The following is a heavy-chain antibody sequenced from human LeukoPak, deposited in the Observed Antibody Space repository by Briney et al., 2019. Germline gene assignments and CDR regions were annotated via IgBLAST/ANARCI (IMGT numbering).Heavy chain of an antibody. CDR1: GFTFSSYA. D-gene: IGHD1-14*01. V-gene: IGHV3-30-3*01. CDR2: ISYDGSNK. J-gene: IGHJ6*02. CDR3: ARDRITYTYCYYGMDV. Sequence: GGSLRLSCAAPGFTFSSYAMHWVRQAPGKGLEWVAVISYDGSNKYYADSVKGRFTISRDNSKNTLYLQMNSLRAEDTAVYYCARDRITYTYCYYGMDVWGQGTTVTVSS.